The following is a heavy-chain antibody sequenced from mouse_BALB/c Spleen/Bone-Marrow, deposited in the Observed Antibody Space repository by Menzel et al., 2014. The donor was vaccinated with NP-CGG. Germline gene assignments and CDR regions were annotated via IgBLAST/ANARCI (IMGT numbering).Heavy chain of an antibody. CDR3: ARDDYYAMDY. CDR2: IRNRANGYTT. CDR1: GFTFTDYY. V-gene: IGHV7-3*02. Sequence: EVKVVESGGGLVQPGGSLRLSCATSGFTFTDYYMSWVRQPPGQALEWLGFIRNRANGYTTEYSASVKGRFTISRDNSQSILYLQMNTLRAEDSATYYCARDDYYAMDYWGQGTSVTVSS. J-gene: IGHJ4*01.